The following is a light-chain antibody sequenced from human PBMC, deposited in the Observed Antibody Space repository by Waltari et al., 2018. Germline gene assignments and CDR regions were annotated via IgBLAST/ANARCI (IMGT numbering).Light chain of an antibody. CDR3: QETYTTLFT. CDR1: QTIRNY. J-gene: IGKJ3*01. Sequence: IQMTQSPPSLAASVGDSVNITCRASQTIRNYLEWYQQRPGKAPKLLISAASSLQSGVPSRFSGSGSGTDFALTISSLQPEEFASYHCQETYTTLFTFGPGTKVEIK. V-gene: IGKV1-39*01. CDR2: AAS.